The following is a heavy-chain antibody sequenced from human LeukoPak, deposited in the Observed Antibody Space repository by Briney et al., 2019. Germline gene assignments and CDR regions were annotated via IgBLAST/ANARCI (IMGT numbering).Heavy chain of an antibody. Sequence: PGGSLRLSCAASGFTFSNAWMNWVRQAPGKGLEWVANIKQDGSEKYYVDSVKGRFTISRDNAKNSLYLQMNNLRVEDTAVYFCARGQRLGSWGQGTLVIVSS. CDR1: GFTFSNAW. CDR2: IKQDGSEK. CDR3: ARGQRLGS. D-gene: IGHD3-9*01. J-gene: IGHJ4*02. V-gene: IGHV3-7*01.